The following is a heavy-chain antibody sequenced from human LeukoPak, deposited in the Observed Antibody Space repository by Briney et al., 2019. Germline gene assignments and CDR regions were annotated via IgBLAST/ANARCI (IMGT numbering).Heavy chain of an antibody. D-gene: IGHD2-2*01. CDR2: IHYSGST. Sequence: KPSETLSLTCAVYGGSLTSYYWSWIRQPPGKGLEWMGSIHYSGSTYYNPSLKSRVTISVDMSKNQFSLKLSSVTAADTAVYYCARSYCSSSCYAVGAFDIWGQGTVVTVSS. V-gene: IGHV4-34*01. J-gene: IGHJ3*02. CDR1: GGSLTSYY. CDR3: ARSYCSSSCYAVGAFDI.